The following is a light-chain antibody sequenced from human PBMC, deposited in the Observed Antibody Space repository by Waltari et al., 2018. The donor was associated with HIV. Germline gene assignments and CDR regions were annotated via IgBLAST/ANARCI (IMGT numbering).Light chain of an antibody. CDR1: QSVSSY. V-gene: IGKV3-11*01. J-gene: IGKJ4*01. CDR3: QQSGSWPLT. Sequence: EIVLTQSPATLSLSPGERATLSCRASQSVSSYLAWYQQKPGQAPGLLIYDASNRATGIPARFSGSGSGTDFTLTISSLQPEDFAVYYCQQSGSWPLTFGGGTRVEIK. CDR2: DAS.